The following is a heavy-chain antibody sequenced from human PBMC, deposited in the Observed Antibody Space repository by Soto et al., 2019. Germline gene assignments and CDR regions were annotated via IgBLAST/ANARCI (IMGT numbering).Heavy chain of an antibody. CDR3: ARGGSPYGSGSPRTAYYYYYMDV. CDR2: INPNSGGT. D-gene: IGHD3-10*01. J-gene: IGHJ6*03. CDR1: GYTFTGYY. Sequence: ASVKVSCKASGYTFTGYYMHWVRQAPGQGLEWMGWINPNSGGTNYAQKFQGWVTMTRDTSISTAYMELSRLRSDDTAVYYCARGGSPYGSGSPRTAYYYYYMDVCGKGTTVTVSS. V-gene: IGHV1-2*04.